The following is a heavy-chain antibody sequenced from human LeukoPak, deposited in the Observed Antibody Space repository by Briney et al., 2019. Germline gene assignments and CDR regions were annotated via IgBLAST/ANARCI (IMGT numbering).Heavy chain of an antibody. CDR2: IHYSGST. J-gene: IGHJ4*02. V-gene: IGHV4-59*02. Sequence: SETLSLTCTVSGGSVSGYYWSWIRQPPGKGLEWIGYIHYSGSTSYNPPLKSRVTISVDTSKDQLSLKLSSVSAADTAVYYCARGSIAAAGSDNIDYWGQGTLVTVSS. CDR1: GGSVSGYY. D-gene: IGHD6-13*01. CDR3: ARGSIAAAGSDNIDY.